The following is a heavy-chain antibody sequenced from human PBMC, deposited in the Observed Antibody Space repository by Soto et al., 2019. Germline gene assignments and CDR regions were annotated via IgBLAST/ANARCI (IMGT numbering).Heavy chain of an antibody. CDR2: FFYGGNT. D-gene: IGHD3-16*02. Sequence: QLQESGPGLLKPSDPLSLTCTVSGGSISSGGYYWAWIRQPPGRGLVGIGSFFYGGNTHYNPSLKSPVTIVADTSKHQFSLIWNSVTAADPAVYYCARAGFRLGESSLYRDFDCWGQGSLVTVSS. V-gene: IGHV4-39*01. J-gene: IGHJ4*02. CDR3: ARAGFRLGESSLYRDFDC. CDR1: GGSISSGGYY.